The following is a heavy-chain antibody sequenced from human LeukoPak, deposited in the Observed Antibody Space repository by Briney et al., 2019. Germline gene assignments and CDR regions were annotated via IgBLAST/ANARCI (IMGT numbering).Heavy chain of an antibody. V-gene: IGHV3-30*14. CDR1: GFTFSSYA. D-gene: IGHD1-14*01. CDR3: TTKPSNN. Sequence: GGSLRLSCAASGFTFSSYAMHWVRQAPGKGLEWVAVISYDGSNKFYADSVKGRFTISRDNSKNTLYLQMNGLRAEDTAVYYCTTKPSNNWGQGTLVTVSS. J-gene: IGHJ4*02. CDR2: ISYDGSNK.